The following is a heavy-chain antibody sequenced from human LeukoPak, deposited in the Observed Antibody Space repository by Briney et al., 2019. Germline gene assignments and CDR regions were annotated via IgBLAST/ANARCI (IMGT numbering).Heavy chain of an antibody. CDR2: ISAYNGNT. CDR1: GYTFTSYG. D-gene: IGHD3-22*01. Sequence: ASVKVSCKASGYTFTSYGISWVRQAPGQGLEWMGWISAYNGNTNYAQKLQGRVTMTTDTSTNTAYMELRNLRSDDTAVFYCARGNYYESGNYYYYYFDFWGQGTLVTVSS. CDR3: ARGNYYESGNYYYYYFDF. V-gene: IGHV1-18*01. J-gene: IGHJ4*02.